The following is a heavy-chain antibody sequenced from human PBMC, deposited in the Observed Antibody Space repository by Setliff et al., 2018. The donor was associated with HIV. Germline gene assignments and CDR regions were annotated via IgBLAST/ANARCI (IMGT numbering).Heavy chain of an antibody. CDR3: AADGDTNSWYFY. J-gene: IGHJ4*02. CDR1: GGSIRSNN. V-gene: IGHV4-4*08. Sequence: SETLSLTCTVSGGSIRSNNWSWIRQSPGKGLEWIAYFYTSGSTNYNPSLKSRVTISVDTSKNQFSLKLSSVTAADTAVYYCAADGDTNSWYFYWGQGTQVTVSS. CDR2: FYTSGST. D-gene: IGHD6-13*01.